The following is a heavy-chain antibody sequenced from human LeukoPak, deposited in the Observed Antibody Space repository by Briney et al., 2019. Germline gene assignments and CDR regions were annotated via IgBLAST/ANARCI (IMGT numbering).Heavy chain of an antibody. CDR1: GFNFRAYE. CDR2: ISADGGTT. V-gene: IGHV3-64*02. D-gene: IGHD3-10*01. J-gene: IGHJ4*01. Sequence: GGSLRLSCVASGFNFRAYEMHCVRQAPGQGLEYISAISADGGTTFHAESVKGRFTISRDNSKNTLYLQMGSLRIDDSALYYCARGRGGPPFDFWGHGTLITVSS. CDR3: ARGRGGPPFDF.